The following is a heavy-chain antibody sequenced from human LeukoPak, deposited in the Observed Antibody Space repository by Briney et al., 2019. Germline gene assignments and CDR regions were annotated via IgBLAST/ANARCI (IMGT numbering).Heavy chain of an antibody. CDR1: GYSFTSYW. J-gene: IGHJ5*02. D-gene: IGHD5-24*01. CDR2: IYPGDSDT. V-gene: IGHV5-51*01. Sequence: GESLKISCKGSGYSFTSYWIGWVRQMPGKGLEWMGIIYPGDSDTRYSPSFQGQVTISADKSIRTAYLQWSSLKASDTAMYYCARRRDGYNFEPWFDPWGQGTLVTVSS. CDR3: ARRRDGYNFEPWFDP.